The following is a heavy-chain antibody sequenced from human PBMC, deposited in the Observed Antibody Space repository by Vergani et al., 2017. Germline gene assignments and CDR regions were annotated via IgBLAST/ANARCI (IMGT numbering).Heavy chain of an antibody. V-gene: IGHV4-4*02. CDR1: GASMSSNNC. CDR2: ICHTEDT. J-gene: IGHJ4*02. Sequence: QVQLQESGPGLVKPSQTLSLTCTVSGASMSSNNCWTWVRQPPGKGLEWIGEICHTEDTKYNPSLQSRVTISMDANNHFSLKLTSVTAADTAVYYCVRDFHSRGPFDVWGQGSLVTVAS. CDR3: VRDFHSRGPFDV. D-gene: IGHD3/OR15-3a*01.